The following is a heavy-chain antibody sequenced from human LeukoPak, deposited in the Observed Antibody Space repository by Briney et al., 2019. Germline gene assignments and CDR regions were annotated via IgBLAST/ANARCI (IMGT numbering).Heavy chain of an antibody. CDR2: IYYSGST. Sequence: PSGTLSLTCAVSGGSISSYYWSWIRQPPGKGLEWIGYIYYSGSTNYNPSLKSRVTISVDTSKNQFSLKLSSVTAADTAVYYCARDLGYCSGGSCYPRWFDPWGQGTLVTVSS. J-gene: IGHJ5*02. D-gene: IGHD2-15*01. V-gene: IGHV4-59*01. CDR3: ARDLGYCSGGSCYPRWFDP. CDR1: GGSISSYY.